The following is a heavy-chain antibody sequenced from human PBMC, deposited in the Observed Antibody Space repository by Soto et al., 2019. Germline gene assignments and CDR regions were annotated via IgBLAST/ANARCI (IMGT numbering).Heavy chain of an antibody. V-gene: IGHV1-18*01. CDR2: ISAYNGNT. CDR1: GYTFTSYG. D-gene: IGHD6-13*01. Sequence: GASVKVSCKASGYTFTSYGISWVRQAPGQGLEWMGWISAYNGNTNYAQKLQGRVTMTTDTSTSTAYMELRSLRSDDTAVYYCARVGGIAAADRYYYYYSMDVWGKGTTVTVSS. CDR3: ARVGGIAAADRYYYYYSMDV. J-gene: IGHJ6*03.